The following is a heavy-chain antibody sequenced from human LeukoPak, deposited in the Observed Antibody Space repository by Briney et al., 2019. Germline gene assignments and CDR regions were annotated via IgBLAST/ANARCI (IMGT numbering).Heavy chain of an antibody. CDR2: IYYSGST. V-gene: IGHV4-39*07. CDR1: GGSISSSSYY. Sequence: PSETLSLTCTVSGGSISSSSYYWGWIRQPPGNGLEWIGSIYYSGSTYYNPSLKSRVTISVDTSKNQFSLKLSSVTAAATAVYYCARTYSSGWYDWGSYYYYYMDVWGKGTTVTVSS. J-gene: IGHJ6*03. CDR3: ARTYSSGWYDWGSYYYYYMDV. D-gene: IGHD6-19*01.